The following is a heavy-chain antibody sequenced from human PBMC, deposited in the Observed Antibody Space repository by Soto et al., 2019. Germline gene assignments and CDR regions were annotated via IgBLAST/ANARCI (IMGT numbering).Heavy chain of an antibody. V-gene: IGHV4-61*01. Sequence: QVQLQESGPGLVKPSETLSLTCTVSGGPVSRGSYCWSWIRQPPGKGLEWIGYIRHSGSTNSNPSLKSRVTISVDTSKNQFSLNLNSVTAADTAVYYCTRAGDSVVVRAMDVWGQGTTVTVSS. CDR1: GGPVSRGSYC. J-gene: IGHJ6*02. CDR3: TRAGDSVVVRAMDV. CDR2: IRHSGST. D-gene: IGHD2-2*01.